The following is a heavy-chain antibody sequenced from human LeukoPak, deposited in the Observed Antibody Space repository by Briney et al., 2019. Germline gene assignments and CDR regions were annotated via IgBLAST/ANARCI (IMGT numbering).Heavy chain of an antibody. D-gene: IGHD1-1*01. J-gene: IGHJ4*02. CDR1: GGSISSYY. CDR2: IDYSGST. V-gene: IGHV4-59*08. CDR3: ARLNGGY. Sequence: SETLSLTCTVSGGSISSYYWSWIRQPPGKGLEWIGYIDYSGSTNYNPSLRSRVTISVDRSKNQFSLKVRSVTAADTAVYYCARLNGGYWGQGTLVTVSS.